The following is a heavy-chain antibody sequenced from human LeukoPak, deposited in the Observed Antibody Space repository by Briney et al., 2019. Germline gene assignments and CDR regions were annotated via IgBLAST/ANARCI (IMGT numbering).Heavy chain of an antibody. Sequence: GGSLRLSCAASGFTFSSYSMNWVRQAPGKGLEWVSYISSSSSTIYYADSVKGRFTISRDNAKNSLYLQMNSLRAEDTAVYYCARGSDHYYYGSGSENYMDVWGKGTTVTVSS. J-gene: IGHJ6*03. D-gene: IGHD3-10*01. CDR2: ISSSSSTI. CDR3: ARGSDHYYYGSGSENYMDV. CDR1: GFTFSSYS. V-gene: IGHV3-48*01.